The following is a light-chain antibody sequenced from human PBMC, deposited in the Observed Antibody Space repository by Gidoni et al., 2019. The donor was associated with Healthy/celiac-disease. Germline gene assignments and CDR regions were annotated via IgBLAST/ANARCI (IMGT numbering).Light chain of an antibody. CDR2: GNS. CDR1: SSNIGAGYD. Sequence: QSVLTQPPSVSGAPGQRVTISCTGRSSNIGAGYDVHWYPQLPGTAPKLLIYGNSNRPSRVPDRFSGSKSGTSASLAITGLQAEDEADYYCQSYDSSLSGWVFGGGTKLTVL. V-gene: IGLV1-40*01. CDR3: QSYDSSLSGWV. J-gene: IGLJ3*02.